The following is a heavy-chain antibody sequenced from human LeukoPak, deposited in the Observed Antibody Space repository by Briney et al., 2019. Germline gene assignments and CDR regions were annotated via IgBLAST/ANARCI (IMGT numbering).Heavy chain of an antibody. V-gene: IGHV3-21*01. CDR3: ARIAYCGGDCYSFYFDY. CDR1: GFNFISYT. D-gene: IGHD2-21*02. J-gene: IGHJ4*02. Sequence: GGSLRLSCEASGFNFISYTMNWVRQAPGKGLEWVSSISSSSSYIYYADSVKGRFTISRDNAKKSLYLQMNGLRAEDTAVYYCARIAYCGGDCYSFYFDYWGQGVLVTVSS. CDR2: ISSSSSYI.